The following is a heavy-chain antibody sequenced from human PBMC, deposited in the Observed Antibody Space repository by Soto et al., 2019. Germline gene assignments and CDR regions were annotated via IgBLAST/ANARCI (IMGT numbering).Heavy chain of an antibody. CDR3: ARGGFSGSGSYIQGDY. Sequence: EVQLVESGGGLVQPGGSLRLSCAASGFTFNNYWMHWVRQAPGKGLVWVSRIKSDGSSISYADSVKGRFTISRDNARNTLYLQMNSLRAEDTAVYYCARGGFSGSGSYIQGDYWGQGTLVTVSS. D-gene: IGHD3-10*01. V-gene: IGHV3-74*01. J-gene: IGHJ4*02. CDR1: GFTFNNYW. CDR2: IKSDGSSI.